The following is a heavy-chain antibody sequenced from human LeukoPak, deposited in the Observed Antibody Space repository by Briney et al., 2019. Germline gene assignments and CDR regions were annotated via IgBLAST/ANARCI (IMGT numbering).Heavy chain of an antibody. CDR1: GRSISGYY. J-gene: IGHJ6*02. CDR3: ARESLVTDPYGMDV. Sequence: PSEPLSLPCTVSGRSISGYYWSWIRQSAGKGLEWIGRIYISGSTNYNPSFKSRVTLSIEMSKNHFFLRLTSVTAADTAVYYCARESLVTDPYGMDVWGQGTTVIVSS. V-gene: IGHV4-4*07. CDR2: IYISGST. D-gene: IGHD2-21*01.